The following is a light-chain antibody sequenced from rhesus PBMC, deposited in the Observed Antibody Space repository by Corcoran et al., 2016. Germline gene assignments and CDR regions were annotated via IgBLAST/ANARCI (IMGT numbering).Light chain of an antibody. CDR1: QGNTND. V-gene: IGKV1S17*01. J-gene: IGKJ1*01. CDR2: GAS. CDR3: QVYHRSPWT. Sequence: DIQMKQSPSSLSASVGDRVTITCRASQGNTNDLAWYQQKPGETPKLLIYGASSWKSGIPSRFSGRGSGTDFTLTISSLQPEDFATYYCQVYHRSPWTFGQGTKVEIK.